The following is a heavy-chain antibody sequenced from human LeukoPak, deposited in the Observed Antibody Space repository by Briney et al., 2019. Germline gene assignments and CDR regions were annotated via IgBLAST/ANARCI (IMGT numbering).Heavy chain of an antibody. J-gene: IGHJ3*02. CDR1: GYTFTDHG. Sequence: ASVKVSCKASGYTFTDHGISWVRQAPGQGLEWMGWISGYNGNTNYAQNLQGRVTMTTDTSTSTAYMELRSLRSDDTAVYYCAREATVTLYDAFDIWGQGTMVTVSS. D-gene: IGHD4-17*01. CDR3: AREATVTLYDAFDI. V-gene: IGHV1-18*01. CDR2: ISGYNGNT.